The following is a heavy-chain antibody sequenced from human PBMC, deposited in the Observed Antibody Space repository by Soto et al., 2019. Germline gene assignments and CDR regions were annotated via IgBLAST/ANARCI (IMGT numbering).Heavy chain of an antibody. CDR1: GYTFTSYG. CDR3: ARDVGGSSSSEGYYSYGMDV. J-gene: IGHJ6*02. V-gene: IGHV1-18*01. CDR2: ISAYNGNT. D-gene: IGHD6-6*01. Sequence: GASVKVSCKASGYTFTSYGISWVRQAPGQGLEWMGWISAYNGNTNYAQKLQGRVTMTTDTSTSTAYMELRSLRSDDTAVYYCARDVGGSSSSEGYYSYGMDVWGQGTTVTVSS.